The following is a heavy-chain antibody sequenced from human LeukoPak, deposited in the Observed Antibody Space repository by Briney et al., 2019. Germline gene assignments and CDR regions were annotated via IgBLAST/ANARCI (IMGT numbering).Heavy chain of an antibody. CDR3: ADHCSSTSCPSPSGISEYFQH. CDR2: ICYSGST. V-gene: IGHV4-39*01. D-gene: IGHD2-2*01. CDR1: GGSISSSSYY. J-gene: IGHJ1*01. Sequence: HPSETLSLTCTVSGGSISSSSYYWGWIRQPPGKGLEWIGSICYSGSTYYNPSLKSRVTISVDTSKNQFSLKLSSVTAADTAVYYCADHCSSTSCPSPSGISEYFQHWGQGTLVTVSS.